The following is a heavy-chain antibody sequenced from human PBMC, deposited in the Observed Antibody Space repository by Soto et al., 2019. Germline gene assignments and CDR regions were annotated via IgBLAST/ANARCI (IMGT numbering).Heavy chain of an antibody. D-gene: IGHD2-15*01. J-gene: IGHJ4*02. CDR2: ISGSGGST. CDR3: AKGRYCSGGSCRPYFDY. V-gene: IGHV3-23*01. CDR1: GFTFSSYA. Sequence: EVQLLESGGGLVQPGGSLRLSCAASGFTFSSYAMSWVRQAPGKGLEWVSAISGSGGSTYYADSVKGRFTISRDNSKNTLYLQMNSLRAEDTAVYYCAKGRYCSGGSCRPYFDYWGQGTLVTVSS.